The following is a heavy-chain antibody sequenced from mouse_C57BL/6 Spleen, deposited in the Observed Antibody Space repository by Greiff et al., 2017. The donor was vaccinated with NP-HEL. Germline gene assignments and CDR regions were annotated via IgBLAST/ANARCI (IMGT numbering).Heavy chain of an antibody. CDR3: VDSSGYDAMDY. CDR1: GYTFTDYE. D-gene: IGHD3-2*02. CDR2: IDPETGGT. Sequence: QVQLQQSGAELVRPGASVTLSCKASGYTFTDYEMHWVKQTPVHGLEWIGAIDPETGGTAYNQKFKGKAILTADKSSSTAYMELRSLTSEDSAVYYCVDSSGYDAMDYWGQGTSVTVSS. V-gene: IGHV1-15*01. J-gene: IGHJ4*01.